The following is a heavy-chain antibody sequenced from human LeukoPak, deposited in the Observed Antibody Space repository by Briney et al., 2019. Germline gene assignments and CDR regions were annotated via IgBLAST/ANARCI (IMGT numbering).Heavy chain of an antibody. J-gene: IGHJ4*02. D-gene: IGHD3/OR15-3a*01. CDR1: GGSISNSTYY. CDR2: VYYSGSA. CDR3: ARRIFGLYYFDY. Sequence: SETLSLTCTVSGGSISNSTYYWGWIRQPPGKGLEWVGTVYYSGSAYYNPSLKSRVTVSVDTSKNQFSLKLRSVTAADTAVYYCARRIFGLYYFDYWGQGSLVTVSS. V-gene: IGHV4-39*01.